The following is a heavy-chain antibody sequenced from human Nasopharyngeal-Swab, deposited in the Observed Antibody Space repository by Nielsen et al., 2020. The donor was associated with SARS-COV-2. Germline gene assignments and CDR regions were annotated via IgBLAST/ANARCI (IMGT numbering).Heavy chain of an antibody. J-gene: IGHJ4*02. Sequence: GESLKISCAASGFTFSSYWMSWVRQAPGKGLEWVANIKQDGSEKYYVDSVKGRFTISRDKAKNSLYLQMNSLRAEDTAAYYCARTLVQWLVPYYFDYWGQGTLVTVSS. V-gene: IGHV3-7*01. CDR3: ARTLVQWLVPYYFDY. CDR1: GFTFSSYW. CDR2: IKQDGSEK. D-gene: IGHD6-19*01.